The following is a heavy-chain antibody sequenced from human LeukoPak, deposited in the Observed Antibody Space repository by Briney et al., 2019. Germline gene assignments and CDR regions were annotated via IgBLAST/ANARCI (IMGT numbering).Heavy chain of an antibody. CDR2: IKQDGSEK. J-gene: IGHJ4*02. Sequence: GGSLRLSCAASGFTFISYWMSWVRQAPGKGREWVANIKQDGSEKYYVDSGKGRFTISRDNAKNSLYLQMNCLRAEDTAVYYCARDYRGYRAPYYFDYWGQGTLVTVSS. V-gene: IGHV3-7*01. D-gene: IGHD2-15*01. CDR3: ARDYRGYRAPYYFDY. CDR1: GFTFISYW.